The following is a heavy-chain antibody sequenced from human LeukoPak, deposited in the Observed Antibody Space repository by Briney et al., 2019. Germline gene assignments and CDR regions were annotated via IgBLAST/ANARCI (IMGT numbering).Heavy chain of an antibody. Sequence: PGGSLRLSCAASGFTFSNHAMHWVRQAPGQGLEWVAVISFDGSNKYYADSVKGRFTVSRDNSKNTLYLQMNSLRAEDTAVYYCARGYHYDSSGPFDYWGQGTLVTVSS. V-gene: IGHV3-30*04. J-gene: IGHJ4*02. CDR2: ISFDGSNK. CDR1: GFTFSNHA. D-gene: IGHD3-22*01. CDR3: ARGYHYDSSGPFDY.